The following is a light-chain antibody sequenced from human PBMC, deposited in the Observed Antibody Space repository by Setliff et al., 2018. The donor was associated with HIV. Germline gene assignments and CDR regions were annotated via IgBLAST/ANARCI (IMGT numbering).Light chain of an antibody. J-gene: IGLJ1*01. Sequence: QSALTQPASVSGSPGQSITISCTGTSSDVGNYNLVSWYQQHPGKAPKLMIYEVSKRPSGVSNRFSGSKSGNTASLTISGLQAEDEADYYCCSYAGSSTDVFGTGTKGTV. CDR1: SSDVGNYNL. CDR2: EVS. CDR3: CSYAGSSTDV. V-gene: IGLV2-23*02.